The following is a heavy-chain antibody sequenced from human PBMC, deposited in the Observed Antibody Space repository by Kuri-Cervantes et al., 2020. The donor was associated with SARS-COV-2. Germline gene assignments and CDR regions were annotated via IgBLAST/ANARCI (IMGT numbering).Heavy chain of an antibody. V-gene: IGHV4-39*07. CDR3: ARGPWDSIAARRFGAFDI. D-gene: IGHD6-6*01. CDR2: IYYSGST. Sequence: SETLSLTWTVSGGSISSSSYYWGWIRQPPGKGLEWIGSIYYSGSTYYNPSLKSRVTISVDTSKNQFSLKLSSVTAADTAVYYCARGPWDSIAARRFGAFDIWGQGTMVTVSS. CDR1: GGSISSSSYY. J-gene: IGHJ3*02.